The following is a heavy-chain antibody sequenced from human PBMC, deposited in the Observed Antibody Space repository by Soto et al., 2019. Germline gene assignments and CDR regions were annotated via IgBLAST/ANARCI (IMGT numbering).Heavy chain of an antibody. CDR1: GFTFSSYS. CDR3: ARDFGQLGIDAFDI. D-gene: IGHD7-27*01. Sequence: GGSLRLSCAASGFTFSSYSMNWVRQAPGKGLEWVSYISSSSSTIYYADSVKGLFTISRDNAKNSLYLQMNSLRAEDTAVYYCARDFGQLGIDAFDIWGQGTMVTVSS. V-gene: IGHV3-48*04. CDR2: ISSSSSTI. J-gene: IGHJ3*02.